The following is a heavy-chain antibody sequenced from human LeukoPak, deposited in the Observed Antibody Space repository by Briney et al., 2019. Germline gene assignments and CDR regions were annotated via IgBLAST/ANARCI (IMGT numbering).Heavy chain of an antibody. J-gene: IGHJ4*02. Sequence: SETLSLTCTVSDGSLSPHYWSWLRQPPGKGLEWIGYIFHNGSPNYNPSLKSRVTISLDTSKNQFSLKLNSVTAADTAIYYCARETSRGDYSPDFWGQGTLVTVSS. CDR2: IFHNGSP. CDR3: ARETSRGDYSPDF. V-gene: IGHV4-59*11. CDR1: DGSLSPHY. D-gene: IGHD2-15*01.